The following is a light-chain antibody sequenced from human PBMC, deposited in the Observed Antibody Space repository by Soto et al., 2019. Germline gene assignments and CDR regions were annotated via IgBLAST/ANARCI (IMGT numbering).Light chain of an antibody. Sequence: EIAMTQSPATLSVSPGERATLSCRASQSVDSKLAWYQQKPGQGPRLLIYGASNRATGLPARFSGSGSGTEFTLTISSLQSEDFAVYYCQHYSTWLWTFGQGTKVEIK. CDR2: GAS. CDR1: QSVDSK. J-gene: IGKJ1*01. V-gene: IGKV3-15*01. CDR3: QHYSTWLWT.